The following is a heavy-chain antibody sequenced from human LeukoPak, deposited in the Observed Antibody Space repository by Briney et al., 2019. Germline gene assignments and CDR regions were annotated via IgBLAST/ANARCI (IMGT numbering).Heavy chain of an antibody. D-gene: IGHD4-17*01. CDR1: GFKFDDYG. Sequence: PGGSLRLSCAAAGFKFDDYGMSWVRQAPGKGLEWVSGINWNGGSTGYADSVKGRFTISRDNAKNSLYLQMNSLRAEDTALYYCARWGSYGDYNYYYYYYMDVWGKGTTVTVSS. CDR2: INWNGGST. CDR3: ARWGSYGDYNYYYYYYMDV. J-gene: IGHJ6*03. V-gene: IGHV3-20*04.